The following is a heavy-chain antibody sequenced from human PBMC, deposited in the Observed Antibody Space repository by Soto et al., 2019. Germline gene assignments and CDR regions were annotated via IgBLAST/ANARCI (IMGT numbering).Heavy chain of an antibody. J-gene: IGHJ4*02. D-gene: IGHD3-10*01. CDR3: ARARGGYFDY. CDR2: FYYSGST. V-gene: IGHV4-59*01. Sequence: QVQLQESGPGLVKPSETLSLTCTVSGGSISSYYWSWIRQPPGKGLEWIGYFYYSGSTNYNPSLKSRVTIAVATSKNQFSLKFSSVTAADTAVYYCARARGGYFDYWGQGTLVTVSS. CDR1: GGSISSYY.